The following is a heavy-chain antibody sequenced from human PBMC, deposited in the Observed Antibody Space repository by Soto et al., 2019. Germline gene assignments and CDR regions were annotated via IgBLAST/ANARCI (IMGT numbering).Heavy chain of an antibody. J-gene: IGHJ6*02. CDR3: GKVIGNSFYYYGLDV. D-gene: IGHD3-16*02. CDR1: GFTFDDYA. V-gene: IGHV3-9*01. CDR2: ISWNSGTI. Sequence: DVRLVQSGGGLVQPGRSLRLSCAASGFTFDDYAMHWVRQAPGKGLEWVSGISWNSGTIDYADSVKGRFTISRDNAKNSLYLQMSSLRVEDTALYYCGKVIGNSFYYYGLDVWGQGTAVTVSS.